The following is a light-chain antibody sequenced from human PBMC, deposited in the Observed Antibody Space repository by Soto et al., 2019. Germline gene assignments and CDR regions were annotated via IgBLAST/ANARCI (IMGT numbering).Light chain of an antibody. CDR3: AAWDDGLNGYV. V-gene: IGLV1-44*01. CDR1: SSNIGTNA. Sequence: QSVLTQPPSASGTPGQRVTISCSGGSSNIGTNAVNWYQQLPGTAPKLLIYNNNQRPSEVPDRFSGSKSGTSASLAISGLQSEDEADYYCAAWDDGLNGYVFGTGTKLTVL. CDR2: NNN. J-gene: IGLJ1*01.